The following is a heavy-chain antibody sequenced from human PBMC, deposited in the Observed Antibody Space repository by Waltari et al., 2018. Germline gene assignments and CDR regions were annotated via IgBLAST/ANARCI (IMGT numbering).Heavy chain of an antibody. J-gene: IGHJ4*02. CDR2: IKQDGSEE. CDR3: VRGAGWLLEY. D-gene: IGHD3-10*01. V-gene: IGHV3-7*04. CDR1: GFTFSNFW. Sequence: EVHLVESGGGLVQPGGSLRLSCAASGFTFSNFWMNGARQAPGKGPEWVANIKQDGSEEDYVDYVKGRVTISRDNAKNSLYLQMNSLRVEDTAVYYCVRGAGWLLEYWGQGTLATVSS.